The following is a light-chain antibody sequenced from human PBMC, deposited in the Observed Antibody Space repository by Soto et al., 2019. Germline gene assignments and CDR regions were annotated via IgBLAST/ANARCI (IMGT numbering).Light chain of an antibody. V-gene: IGKV1-9*01. J-gene: IGKJ5*01. CDR1: QGISSY. CDR2: AAS. CDR3: QQLNSYPIT. Sequence: DIQLTQSPSFLSASVGDRVTITCRASQGISSYLAWYQQKPGKAPKLLIYAASTLQSGVPSRLSGSGSGTEFPLTTSSLQPEDFATFYCQQLNSYPITFGQGTRPETK.